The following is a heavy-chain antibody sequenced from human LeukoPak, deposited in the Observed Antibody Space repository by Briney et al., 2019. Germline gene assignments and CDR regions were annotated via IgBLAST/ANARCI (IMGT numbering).Heavy chain of an antibody. Sequence: GGSLTLSCAASGFTFTDYWMTWVRQVPGKGLEWVANIHKAGTESYYVDSVKGRFAISRDNAKNSLYLQLSSLRVDDTAVYYCARVGTWELQRVFDYWGQVIPVTVSS. V-gene: IGHV3-7*01. CDR3: ARVGTWELQRVFDY. J-gene: IGHJ4*02. CDR2: IHKAGTES. CDR1: GFTFTDYW. D-gene: IGHD1-26*01.